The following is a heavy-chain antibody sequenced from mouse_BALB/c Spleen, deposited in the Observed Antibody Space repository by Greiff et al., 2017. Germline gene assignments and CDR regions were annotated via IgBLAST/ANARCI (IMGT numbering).Heavy chain of an antibody. J-gene: IGHJ2*01. Sequence: EVKVVESGAELVKPGASVKLSCTASGFNIKDTYMHWVKQRPEQGLEWIGRIDPANGNTKYDPKFQGKATITADTSSNTAYLQLSSLTSEDTAVYYCARSELRGTFYFDYWGQGTTLTVSS. V-gene: IGHV14-3*02. CDR3: ARSELRGTFYFDY. D-gene: IGHD2-4*01. CDR2: IDPANGNT. CDR1: GFNIKDTY.